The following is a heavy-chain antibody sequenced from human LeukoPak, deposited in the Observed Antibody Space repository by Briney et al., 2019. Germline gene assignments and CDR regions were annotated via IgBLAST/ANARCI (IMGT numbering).Heavy chain of an antibody. Sequence: SETLSLTCTVSGGSISSYYWSWVRQPPGKGLEWIGYIYYSGSTNYNPSLKSRVTISVDTSKSQFSLKLSSVTAADTAVYYCARATPNYDFWSGYPNWFDPWGQGTLVTVSA. J-gene: IGHJ5*02. CDR3: ARATPNYDFWSGYPNWFDP. D-gene: IGHD3-3*01. CDR2: IYYSGST. CDR1: GGSISSYY. V-gene: IGHV4-59*01.